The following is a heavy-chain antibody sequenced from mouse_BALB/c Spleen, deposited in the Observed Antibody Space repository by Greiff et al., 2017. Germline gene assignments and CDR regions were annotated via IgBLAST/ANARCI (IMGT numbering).Heavy chain of an antibody. D-gene: IGHD2-2*01. V-gene: IGHV10-1*02. Sequence: EVHLVESGGGLVQPKGSLKLSCAASGFTFNTYAMNWVRQAPGKGLEWVARIRSKSNNYATYYADSVKDRFTISRDDSQSMLYLQMNNLKTEDTAMYYCVRDGGYGPLDYWGQGTTLTVSS. CDR1: GFTFNTYA. CDR3: VRDGGYGPLDY. J-gene: IGHJ2*01. CDR2: IRSKSNNYAT.